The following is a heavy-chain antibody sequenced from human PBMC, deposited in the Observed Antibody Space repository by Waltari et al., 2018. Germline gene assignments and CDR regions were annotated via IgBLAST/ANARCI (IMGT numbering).Heavy chain of an antibody. CDR3: ARRRGGGYWYFDL. V-gene: IGHV3-7*01. J-gene: IGHJ2*01. Sequence: EVQLVESGGGLVQPGGSLRLSCVGAGFTFTIYWMSWVRHSPGKGLEWVANIKQNGREKSYVDSVKGRFIISRDDAQNSLYLQLNSLRAEDTAVYYCARRRGGGYWYFDLWGRGTLVTVSS. CDR2: IKQNGREK. CDR1: GFTFTIYW. D-gene: IGHD2-15*01.